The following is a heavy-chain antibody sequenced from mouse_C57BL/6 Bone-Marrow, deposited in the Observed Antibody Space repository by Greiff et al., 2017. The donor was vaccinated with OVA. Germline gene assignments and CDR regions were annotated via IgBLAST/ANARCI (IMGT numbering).Heavy chain of an antibody. J-gene: IGHJ2*01. CDR3: ARMQDTVDY. CDR2: IYPRSGNT. Sequence: VKLMESGAELARPGASVKLSCKASGYTFTSYGISWVKQRTGQGLEWIGEIYPRSGNTYYNEKFKGKATLTADKSSSTAYMELRSLTSEDSAVYFCARMQDTVDYWGQGTTLTVSS. CDR1: GYTFTSYG. V-gene: IGHV1-81*01. D-gene: IGHD6-5*01.